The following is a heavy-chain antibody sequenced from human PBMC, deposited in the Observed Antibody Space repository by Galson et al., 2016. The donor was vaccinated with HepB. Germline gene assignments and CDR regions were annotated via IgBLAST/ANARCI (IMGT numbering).Heavy chain of an antibody. CDR3: ARGYSNGLIDS. CDR2: ISYSGST. CDR1: GGSISSRGYY. V-gene: IGHV4-31*03. J-gene: IGHJ4*02. D-gene: IGHD5-18*01. Sequence: LSLTCTVSGGSISSRGYYWNWIRQHPVKGLEWIGYISYSGSTFYNPSLKSRLTISVDTSKNQFSLKLNSVTAADTAVYYCARGYSNGLIDSWCQGTLVTVSS.